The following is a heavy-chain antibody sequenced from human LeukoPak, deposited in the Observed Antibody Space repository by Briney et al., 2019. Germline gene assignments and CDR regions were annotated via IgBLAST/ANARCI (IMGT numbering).Heavy chain of an antibody. V-gene: IGHV4-59*08. Sequence: PSETLSLTCTVSGGSISSYYWSWIRQPLGKGLEWIGYIYYSGSTNYNPSLKSRVTISVDTSKNQFSLKLSSVTAADTAVYYCARHPSYGDYVVWFDPWGQGTLVTVSS. J-gene: IGHJ5*02. CDR3: ARHPSYGDYVVWFDP. D-gene: IGHD4-17*01. CDR1: GGSISSYY. CDR2: IYYSGST.